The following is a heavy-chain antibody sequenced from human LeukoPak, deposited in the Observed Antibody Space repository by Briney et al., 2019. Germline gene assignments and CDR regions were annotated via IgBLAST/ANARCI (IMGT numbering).Heavy chain of an antibody. CDR2: INPNSGGT. V-gene: IGHV1-2*02. Sequence: ASVKVSCKASGYTFTGYYMHWVRQAPGQGLEWMGWINPNSGGTNYAQKFQGRVTMTRDTSISTAYMELSRLRSDDTAVYYCARDPVGVAAAGTRGSHPRNYYYYYMDVWGKGTTVTISS. CDR1: GYTFTGYY. D-gene: IGHD6-13*01. J-gene: IGHJ6*03. CDR3: ARDPVGVAAAGTRGSHPRNYYYYYMDV.